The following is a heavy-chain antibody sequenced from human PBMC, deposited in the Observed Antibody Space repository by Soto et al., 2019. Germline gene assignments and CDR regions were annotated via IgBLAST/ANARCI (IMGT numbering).Heavy chain of an antibody. CDR2: IYYSGST. D-gene: IGHD3-10*01. CDR1: GGSISSSSYY. Sequence: PSETLSLTCTVSGGSISSSSYYWGCIRQPPGKGLEWIGSIYYSGSTYYNPSLKSRVTISVDTSKNQFSLKLSSVTAADTAVYYCARWSREMVRGVIIKYFDYWAEGTLVTVSS. V-gene: IGHV4-39*01. CDR3: ARWSREMVRGVIIKYFDY. J-gene: IGHJ4*02.